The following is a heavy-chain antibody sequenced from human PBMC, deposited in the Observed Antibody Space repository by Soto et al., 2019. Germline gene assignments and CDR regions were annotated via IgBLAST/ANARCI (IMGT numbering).Heavy chain of an antibody. CDR2: INAGNGNT. CDR3: ATWPGIAAAVGYFQH. J-gene: IGHJ1*01. V-gene: IGHV1-3*01. CDR1: GYTFTSYA. D-gene: IGHD6-13*01. Sequence: ASVKVSCTASGYTFTSYAIDWVRQAPGQRLEWMGWINAGNGNTKYSQKFQGRVTITRDTSASTAYMELSSLRSEDTAVYYCATWPGIAAAVGYFQHWGQGTLVTVSS.